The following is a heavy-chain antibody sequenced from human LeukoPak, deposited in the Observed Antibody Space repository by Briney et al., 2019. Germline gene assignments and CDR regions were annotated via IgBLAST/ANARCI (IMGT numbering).Heavy chain of an antibody. CDR3: ARTTNSYYYYYIDV. V-gene: IGHV1-18*01. J-gene: IGHJ6*03. CDR1: GYTFISSG. D-gene: IGHD1-26*01. CDR2: INAYNGNT. Sequence: ASVKVSCKASGYTFISSGISWVRQAPGQGLEWMGWINAYNGNTNYAQKLRGRVTMTTDTSTSTAYMELRSLRSDDTAVYYCARTTNSYYYYYIDVWGKGTTVTVSS.